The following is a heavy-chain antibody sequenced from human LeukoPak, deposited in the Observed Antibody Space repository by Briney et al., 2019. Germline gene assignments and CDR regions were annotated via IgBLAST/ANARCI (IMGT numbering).Heavy chain of an antibody. Sequence: RAGGSLRLSCAASGFTFGDYGMSWVRQAPGKGLEWVSGINWNGGSTGYADSVKGRFTISRDNAKNSLYLQMNSLRVEDTALYYCARGSCTSTRCYYYYYMDVWGKGTTVTVSS. CDR3: ARGSCTSTRCYYYYYMDV. D-gene: IGHD2-2*01. J-gene: IGHJ6*03. CDR2: INWNGGST. CDR1: GFTFGDYG. V-gene: IGHV3-20*04.